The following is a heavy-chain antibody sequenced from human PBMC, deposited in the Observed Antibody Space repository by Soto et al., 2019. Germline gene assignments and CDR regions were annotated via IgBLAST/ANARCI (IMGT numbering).Heavy chain of an antibody. Sequence: EVQLEESGGGSVQLGESLRVSCVASGFTVRNQWMHWVRQVPGKGLVWVCRINGDGTRASYADFVKGRFTISRDKAQNLLFLQLNSLRVDDTGLYHCARGGAVRRGDAIDSWGPGTTVAVSS. CDR2: INGDGTRA. D-gene: IGHD4-17*01. J-gene: IGHJ3*02. CDR1: GFTVRNQW. V-gene: IGHV3-74*01. CDR3: ARGGAVRRGDAIDS.